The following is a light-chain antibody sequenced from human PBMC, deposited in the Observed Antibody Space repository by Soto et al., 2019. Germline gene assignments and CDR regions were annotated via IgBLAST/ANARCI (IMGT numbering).Light chain of an antibody. CDR3: MQGKHWPWT. CDR1: QSLAHSDGNTY. V-gene: IGKV2-30*02. CDR2: KVS. J-gene: IGKJ1*01. Sequence: DVVMTQPPLFLPVTLGQPASISCRSSQSLAHSDGNTYLNWFQQRPGQSPRRLIYKVSNRDSGVPDRFSGSGSGTDFTLKISRVEAEDVAVYYCMQGKHWPWTFGQGTKVEIK.